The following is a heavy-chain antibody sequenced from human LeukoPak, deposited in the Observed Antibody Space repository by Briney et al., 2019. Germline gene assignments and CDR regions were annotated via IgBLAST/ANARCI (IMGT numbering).Heavy chain of an antibody. Sequence: GGSLRLSCAASGLTVSSNYMSWVRQAPGKGLEWVSSISSSSSYIYYADSVKGRFTISRDNARNSLYLQMNSLRAEDTAVYYCAREEGSSGRYYFYYYMDVWGKGTTVTVSS. CDR1: GLTVSSNY. CDR3: AREEGSSGRYYFYYYMDV. CDR2: ISSSSSYI. D-gene: IGHD3-22*01. V-gene: IGHV3-21*01. J-gene: IGHJ6*03.